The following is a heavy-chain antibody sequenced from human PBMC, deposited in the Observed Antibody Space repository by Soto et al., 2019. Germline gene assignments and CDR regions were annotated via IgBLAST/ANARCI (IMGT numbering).Heavy chain of an antibody. D-gene: IGHD4-17*01. CDR1: GGSISGYY. CDR3: ARDLAVTTIWFDP. V-gene: IGHV4-4*07. CDR2: IYTSGST. J-gene: IGHJ5*02. Sequence: SETLSLTCTVSGGSISGYYWTWIRQPAGEGLEWIGRIYTSGSTNYNPSLKSRVTMSVDTSKNQFSLKLSSVTAADTAVYYCARDLAVTTIWFDPWGQGTLVTVSS.